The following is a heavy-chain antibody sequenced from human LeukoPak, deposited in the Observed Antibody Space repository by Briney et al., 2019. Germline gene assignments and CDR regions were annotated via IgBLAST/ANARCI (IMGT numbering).Heavy chain of an antibody. CDR3: ARDDCSSISCSHNWFDP. CDR1: GFTFSSYW. D-gene: IGHD2-2*01. Sequence: GGSLRLSCAASGFTFSSYWMSWVRQAPGKGLEWVANIKQDGSEKYYVDSVKGRVTISRDNAKNSLYLQMNSLRAEDTAVYYCARDDCSSISCSHNWFDPWGQGTLVTVSS. J-gene: IGHJ5*02. CDR2: IKQDGSEK. V-gene: IGHV3-7*01.